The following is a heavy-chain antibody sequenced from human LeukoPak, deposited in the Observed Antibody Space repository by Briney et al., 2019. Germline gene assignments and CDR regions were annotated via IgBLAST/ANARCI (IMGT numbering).Heavy chain of an antibody. J-gene: IGHJ4*02. CDR3: VRGPYCSGGSCYGHFDY. CDR2: IGTAGDT. Sequence: GGSLRLSCAASGFTFSSYDMYWVRQATGKGLEWVSAIGTAGDTYYPGSVKGRFTISRENAKNSLYLQMNSLRVGDTAVYYCVRGPYCSGGSCYGHFDYWGQGTLVTASS. CDR1: GFTFSSYD. D-gene: IGHD2-15*01. V-gene: IGHV3-13*01.